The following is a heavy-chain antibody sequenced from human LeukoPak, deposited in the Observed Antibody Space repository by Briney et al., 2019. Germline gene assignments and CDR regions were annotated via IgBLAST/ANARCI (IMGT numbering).Heavy chain of an antibody. CDR2: IRSKVYGGTT. CDR1: GFTFRDYA. Sequence: GGSLRLSCTGFGFTFRDYAVSWVRQAPGKGLECIGFIRSKVYGGTTEYAASVKGRFTISRDDSKSIAYLQMNSLKTEDTAVYYCIRDPYYFDSSGYYHHAFDIWGQGTMVAVSS. J-gene: IGHJ3*02. D-gene: IGHD3-22*01. V-gene: IGHV3-49*04. CDR3: IRDPYYFDSSGYYHHAFDI.